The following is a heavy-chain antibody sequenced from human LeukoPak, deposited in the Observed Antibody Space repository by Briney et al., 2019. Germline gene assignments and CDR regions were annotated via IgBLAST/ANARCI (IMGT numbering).Heavy chain of an antibody. J-gene: IGHJ4*02. CDR3: ARVGSGYVNY. CDR1: GGSISSSNW. D-gene: IGHD5-12*01. CDR2: IYYSGST. Sequence: SETLSLTCAVSGGSISSSNWWSWVRQPPGKGLEWIGYIYYSGSTNYNPSLKSRVTISVDTSKNQFSLKLSSVTAADTAVYYCARVGSGYVNYWGQGTLVTVSS. V-gene: IGHV4-4*02.